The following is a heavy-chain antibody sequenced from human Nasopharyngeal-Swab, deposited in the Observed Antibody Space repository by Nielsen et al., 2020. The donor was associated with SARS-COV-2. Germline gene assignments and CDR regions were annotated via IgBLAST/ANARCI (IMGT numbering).Heavy chain of an antibody. Sequence: WVRQAPGQRLEWMGWINAGNGNTKYSQKFQGRVTITRDTSASTAYMELSSLRSEDTAVYYCARAEPPNYSSGWWGSPFDYWGQGNLVTVSS. CDR3: ARAEPPNYSSGWWGSPFDY. CDR2: INAGNGNT. J-gene: IGHJ4*02. V-gene: IGHV1-3*01. D-gene: IGHD6-19*01.